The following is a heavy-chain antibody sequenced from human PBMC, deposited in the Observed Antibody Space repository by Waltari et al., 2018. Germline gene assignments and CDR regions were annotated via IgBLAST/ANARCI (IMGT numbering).Heavy chain of an antibody. Sequence: QVQLQESGPGLVTPSETLSLTCPVSVYSISSGYYWGWIRQPPGKGLEWIGSIYHSGSNYYNPSLKSRVTISVDTSKNQFSLKLSSVTAADTAVYYCARVSWELLFFDYWGQGTLVTVSS. J-gene: IGHJ4*02. D-gene: IGHD1-26*01. CDR1: VYSISSGYY. CDR2: IYHSGSN. CDR3: ARVSWELLFFDY. V-gene: IGHV4-38-2*02.